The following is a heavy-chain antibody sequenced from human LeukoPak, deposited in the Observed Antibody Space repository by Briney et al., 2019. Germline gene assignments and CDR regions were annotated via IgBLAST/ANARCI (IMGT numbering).Heavy chain of an antibody. V-gene: IGHV3-74*01. D-gene: IGHD3-22*01. CDR2: FNSDGSRT. Sequence: GVSLRLSCTASGFTFSDYWMHWVRQAPGKGLVWVSRFNSDGSRTNYADCVKGRFTIPRDNAKNTVFLQMNSLRAEDAAVYYCARVITGSTYGQFDYWGQGALATVSS. CDR1: GFTFSDYW. CDR3: ARVITGSTYGQFDY. J-gene: IGHJ4*02.